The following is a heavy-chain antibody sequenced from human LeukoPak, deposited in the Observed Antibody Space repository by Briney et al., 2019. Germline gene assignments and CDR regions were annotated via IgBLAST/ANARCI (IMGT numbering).Heavy chain of an antibody. Sequence: GESLKISYKGSGYGFTSYWIGWLRQKPGKGLEWMGIIYAGDSDTRYSPSFQGQVTISADKSINTAFLQWSSLKASDTAIYYCARRYSSTLFDYWGQGTLVTVSS. CDR2: IYAGDSDT. CDR1: GYGFTSYW. V-gene: IGHV5-51*01. D-gene: IGHD6-13*01. J-gene: IGHJ4*02. CDR3: ARRYSSTLFDY.